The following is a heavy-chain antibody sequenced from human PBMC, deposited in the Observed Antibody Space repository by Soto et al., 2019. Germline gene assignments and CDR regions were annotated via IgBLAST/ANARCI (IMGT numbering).Heavy chain of an antibody. V-gene: IGHV4-61*01. D-gene: IGHD1-20*01. CDR2: IYYSGST. Sequence: SETLSLTCTVSGGSISSSSYYWSWIRQPPGKGLEWIGYIYYSGSTNYNPSLKSRVIISVDTSKNQFSLKLSSVTAADTAVYYCARRYGRNFDYWGQGTLVTVSS. CDR3: ARRYGRNFDY. CDR1: GGSISSSSYY. J-gene: IGHJ4*02.